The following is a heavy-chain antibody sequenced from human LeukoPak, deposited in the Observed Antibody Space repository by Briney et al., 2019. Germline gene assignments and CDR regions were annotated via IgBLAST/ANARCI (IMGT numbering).Heavy chain of an antibody. CDR1: GYSFTGYQ. V-gene: IGHV1-18*04. Sequence: ASVKVSCKTSGYSFTGYQIHWARQAPGQGLEWMGWISAYNGNTNYAQKLQGRVTMTTDTSTSTAYVELRSLRSDDTAVYYCARDTTLKYSSSSGNWFDPWGQGTLVTVSS. J-gene: IGHJ5*02. CDR2: ISAYNGNT. D-gene: IGHD6-6*01. CDR3: ARDTTLKYSSSSGNWFDP.